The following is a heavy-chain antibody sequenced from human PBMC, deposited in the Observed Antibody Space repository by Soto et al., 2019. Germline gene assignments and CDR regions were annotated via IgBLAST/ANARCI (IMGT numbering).Heavy chain of an antibody. CDR3: VRVQISSVPYKSPDY. CDR2: ISGSGGST. V-gene: IGHV3-23*01. Sequence: GGSLRLSCAASGFTFSSYAMSWVRQAPGKGLEWVSAISGSGGSTYYADSVKGRFTISRDNSKKTLYMQVNSLRAEDTAVYYFVRVQISSVPYKSPDYWGQGTLVTVSS. CDR1: GFTFSSYA. D-gene: IGHD6-13*01. J-gene: IGHJ4*02.